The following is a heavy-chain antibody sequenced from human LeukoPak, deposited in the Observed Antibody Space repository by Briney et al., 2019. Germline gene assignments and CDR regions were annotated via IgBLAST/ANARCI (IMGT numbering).Heavy chain of an antibody. V-gene: IGHV3-15*01. D-gene: IGHD2-21*02. CDR1: GFTFTNAY. CDR2: IKSRTDGGTT. J-gene: IGHJ4*02. CDR3: TTGVVTGDVDY. Sequence: PGGSLRLSCAASGFTFTNAYMSWVRHPPGKGLEWVGRIKSRTDGGTTDYAAPVKGRFTISRDDSKNTLYLQMNSLKTEDTAVYYCTTGVVTGDVDYWGQGTLVTVSS.